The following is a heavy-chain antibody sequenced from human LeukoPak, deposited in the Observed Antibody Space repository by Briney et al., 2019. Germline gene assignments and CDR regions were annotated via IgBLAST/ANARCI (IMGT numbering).Heavy chain of an antibody. Sequence: GESLRLSCSASGFTLSSYSMNWVRQAPGKGLEWVAFIRYDGSNNYYASSENGRSTISGDDPNHSLYQQMNSLSAEHTAVYYCARQRYLRGTDVQYFDYWGEGTLVTVSS. J-gene: IGHJ4*02. CDR2: IRYDGSNN. CDR1: GFTLSSYS. V-gene: IGHV3-30*02. CDR3: ARQRYLRGTDVQYFDY. D-gene: IGHD4-17*01.